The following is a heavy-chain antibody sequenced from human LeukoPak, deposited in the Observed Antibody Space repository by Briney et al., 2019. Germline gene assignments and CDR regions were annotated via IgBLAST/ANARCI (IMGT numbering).Heavy chain of an antibody. CDR2: IYYSGST. D-gene: IGHD2-15*01. CDR1: GGSISSSSYY. CDR3: ARHYRWGELPRDY. V-gene: IGHV4-39*01. Sequence: PSETLSLTCTVSGGSISSSSYYWGWIRQPPGKGLEWIGSIYYSGSTYYNPSLKSRVTISVDTSKNQFSLKLSSVTAADTAVYYGARHYRWGELPRDYGGQGPLVTVSS. J-gene: IGHJ4*02.